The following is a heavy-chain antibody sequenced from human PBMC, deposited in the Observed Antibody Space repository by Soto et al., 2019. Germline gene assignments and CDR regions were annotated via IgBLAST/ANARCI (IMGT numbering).Heavy chain of an antibody. V-gene: IGHV3-30*03. CDR2: ISYDGSNK. Sequence: QRGGSLGLSCAASGFTFSTYGMHWVRQAPGKGLEWVAFISYDGSNKYYADSVKGRFTISRDNSKTTLYLQMNSLKAEDTAVYYCAAHYRDYISSGGRDWGQGSLVTVSS. CDR3: AAHYRDYISSGGRD. D-gene: IGHD4-17*01. J-gene: IGHJ4*02. CDR1: GFTFSTYG.